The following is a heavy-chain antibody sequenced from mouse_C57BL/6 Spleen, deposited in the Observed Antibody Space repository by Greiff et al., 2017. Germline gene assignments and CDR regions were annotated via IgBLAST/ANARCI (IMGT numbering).Heavy chain of an antibody. CDR2: ISDGGSYT. V-gene: IGHV5-4*01. CDR1: GFTFSSYA. CDR3: AREFITTVVAPFDY. J-gene: IGHJ2*01. Sequence: EVMLVESGGGLVKPGGSLKLSCAASGFTFSSYAMSWVRQTPEKRLEWVATISDGGSYTYYPDNVKGRFTISRDNAKNNLYLQMSHLKSEDTAMYYCAREFITTVVAPFDYWGQGTTLTGSS. D-gene: IGHD1-1*01.